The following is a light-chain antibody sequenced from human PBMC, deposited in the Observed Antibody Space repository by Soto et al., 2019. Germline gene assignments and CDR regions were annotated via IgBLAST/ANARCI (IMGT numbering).Light chain of an antibody. V-gene: IGKV1-33*01. CDR2: DVS. J-gene: IGKJ4*01. CDR3: QQFYILPPA. Sequence: DIPMTQSPSSLYASVGDRVTITCQASQDISDYLNWYQQKPGKAPKLLIYDVSNLETGVPSRFGGIGSGADFIFTIICLLPEVIATYYCQQFYILPPAFGGGAKVVFK. CDR1: QDISDY.